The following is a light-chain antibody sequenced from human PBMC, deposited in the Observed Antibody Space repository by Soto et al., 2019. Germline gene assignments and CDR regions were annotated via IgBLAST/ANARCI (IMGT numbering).Light chain of an antibody. CDR3: QSYDSSNHGE. CDR2: EDN. CDR1: SGSIASNY. V-gene: IGLV6-57*04. Sequence: FMLTQPHSVSESPGKTVTISCTRSSGSIASNYVQWYQQRPGSAPTTVIYEDNQRPSGVPDRFSGSIDSSSNSASLTISGLKTEDEADYYCQSYDSSNHGEFGGGTKLTVL. J-gene: IGLJ2*01.